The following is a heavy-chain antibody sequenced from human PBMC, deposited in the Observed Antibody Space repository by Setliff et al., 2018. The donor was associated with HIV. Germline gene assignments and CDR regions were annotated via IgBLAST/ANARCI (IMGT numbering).Heavy chain of an antibody. CDR1: GGTFSSYA. CDR3: ATIVRPSYYYYYYMDV. D-gene: IGHD3-10*02. CDR2: IIPIFNTA. J-gene: IGHJ6*03. Sequence: SVKVSCKASGGTFSSYAISWVRQAPGQGLEWMGGIIPIFNTANYAQKFQGRVTITADESTSTAYMELSSLRSEDTAVYYCATIVRPSYYYYYYMDVWGKGTTVTV. V-gene: IGHV1-69*13.